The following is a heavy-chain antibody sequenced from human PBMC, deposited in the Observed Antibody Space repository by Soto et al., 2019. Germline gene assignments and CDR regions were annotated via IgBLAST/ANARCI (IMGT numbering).Heavy chain of an antibody. CDR3: ARGSSGWYADLDY. V-gene: IGHV3-13*05. J-gene: IGHJ4*01. D-gene: IGHD6-19*01. Sequence: EVQLVESGGGLMRPGGSLRLSCTASEFTFDNYDMHWVRQRAGKGLEWVAAIGTTGHPYYPGSGKGRFTISRENVKNSLFLQVNDLKAGDTAVYYCARGSSGWYADLDYWGHGTLVTVSA. CDR1: EFTFDNYD. CDR2: IGTTGHP.